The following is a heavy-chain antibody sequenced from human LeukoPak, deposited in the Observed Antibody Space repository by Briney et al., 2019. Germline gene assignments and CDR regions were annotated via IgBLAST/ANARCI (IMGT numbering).Heavy chain of an antibody. CDR1: GGTFSSYA. CDR3: ARPRRYCSSTSCYRGGIDAFDI. D-gene: IGHD2-2*01. Sequence: SVRVSCKASGGTFSSYAISWVRQAPGQGLEWMGGIIPIFGTANYAQKFQGRVTITTDESTSTAYMELSSLRSEDTAVYYCARPRRYCSSTSCYRGGIDAFDIWGQGTMVTVSS. J-gene: IGHJ3*02. V-gene: IGHV1-69*05. CDR2: IIPIFGTA.